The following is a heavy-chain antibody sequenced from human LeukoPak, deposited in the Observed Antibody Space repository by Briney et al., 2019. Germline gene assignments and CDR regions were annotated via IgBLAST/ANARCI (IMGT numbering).Heavy chain of an antibody. Sequence: GGSLRLSCAASGFTFSSYGMHWVRQAPGKGLEWVAFIRYDGSNKYYADSVKGRFTISRDNSKNTLYLQMNSLRAEDTAVYYCAKYHYYDSSGYYFSYYYYMDVWGKGTTVTISS. D-gene: IGHD3-22*01. CDR1: GFTFSSYG. CDR3: AKYHYYDSSGYYFSYYYYMDV. J-gene: IGHJ6*03. V-gene: IGHV3-30*02. CDR2: IRYDGSNK.